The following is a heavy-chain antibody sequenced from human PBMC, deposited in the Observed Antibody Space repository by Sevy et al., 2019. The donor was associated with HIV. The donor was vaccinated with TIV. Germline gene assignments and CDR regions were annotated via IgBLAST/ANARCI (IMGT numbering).Heavy chain of an antibody. CDR3: TRGKGSSDY. D-gene: IGHD6-6*01. CDR2: ISSSSNTI. J-gene: IGHJ4*02. CDR1: GFTFSTYN. Sequence: GGSLRLSCAASGFTFSTYNMNWVRQAPGKGLEWISYISSSSNTIDYADSVKGRFTISGDNAKNSVYLQMNSLRGEDTAVYYCTRGKGSSDYWGQGTLVTVSS. V-gene: IGHV3-48*01.